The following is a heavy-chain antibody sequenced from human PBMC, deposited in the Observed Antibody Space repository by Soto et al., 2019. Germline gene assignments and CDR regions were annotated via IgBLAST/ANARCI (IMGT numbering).Heavy chain of an antibody. V-gene: IGHV4-31*03. CDR3: ATQRDWSSDY. J-gene: IGHJ4*02. D-gene: IGHD2-21*02. Sequence: SETLSLTCTVSGGSISSGGYYWSWIRQHPGKGLEWIGYIYYSGSTYYNPSLKSRVTISVDTSKNQFSLKLNSVTAADTAVYYCATQRDWSSDYWGQGTLVTVSS. CDR2: IYYSGST. CDR1: GGSISSGGYY.